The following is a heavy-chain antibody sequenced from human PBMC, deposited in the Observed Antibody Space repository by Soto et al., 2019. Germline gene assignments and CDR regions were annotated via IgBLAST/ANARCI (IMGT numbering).Heavy chain of an antibody. Sequence: QVQLVQSGAEVRKPGASVKVSCKASGYTFSNYGIFWVRQAPGQGLEWMGWIIPILGIANYAQKFQGRVTITADKSTSTAYMELSSQRSEDTAVYYCAREGGYCSSTSCNNWFDPWGQGTLVTVSS. CDR1: GYTFSNYG. J-gene: IGHJ5*02. CDR2: IIPILGIA. V-gene: IGHV1-69*10. CDR3: AREGGYCSSTSCNNWFDP. D-gene: IGHD2-2*01.